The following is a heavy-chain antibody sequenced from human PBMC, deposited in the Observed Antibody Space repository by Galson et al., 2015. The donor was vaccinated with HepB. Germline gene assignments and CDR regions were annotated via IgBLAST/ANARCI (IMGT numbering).Heavy chain of an antibody. J-gene: IGHJ6*02. D-gene: IGHD3-22*01. CDR3: ARDDSSGYYEYGMDV. CDR1: GYTFTSYG. Sequence: SVKVSCKASGYTFTSYGISWVRQAPGQGLEWMGWINPNSGGTNYAQKFQGRVTMTRDTSISTAYMELSRLRSDDTAVYYCARDDSSGYYEYGMDVWGQGTTVTVSS. CDR2: INPNSGGT. V-gene: IGHV1-2*02.